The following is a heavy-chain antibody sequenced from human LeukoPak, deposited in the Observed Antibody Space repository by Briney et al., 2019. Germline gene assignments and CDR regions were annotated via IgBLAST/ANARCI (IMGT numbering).Heavy chain of an antibody. CDR1: GFTFDDYA. Sequence: GGSLRLSCAASGFTFDDYAMHRVRQAPGKGLEWVSGISWNSGSIGYADSVKGRFTISRDNAKNSLYLQMNSLRAEDTALYYCAKETRIAAAGSFDYWGQGTLVTVSS. V-gene: IGHV3-9*01. D-gene: IGHD6-13*01. CDR3: AKETRIAAAGSFDY. J-gene: IGHJ4*02. CDR2: ISWNSGSI.